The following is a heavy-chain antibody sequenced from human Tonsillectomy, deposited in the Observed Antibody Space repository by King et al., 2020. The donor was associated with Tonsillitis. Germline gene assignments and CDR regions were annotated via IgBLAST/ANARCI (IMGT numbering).Heavy chain of an antibody. CDR2: ISSDGSKK. V-gene: IGHV3-30*18. D-gene: IGHD6-19*01. Sequence: VQLVESGGGVVQPGGSLRLSCAASGFTFSIYGVHWVRQAPGKGLEWVAVISSDGSKKYYADSVRGRFTISGDNSKNTLYLQMNSLRADDTAVYYCAKARQWLVHFDYWGQGTLVTVSS. J-gene: IGHJ4*02. CDR3: AKARQWLVHFDY. CDR1: GFTFSIYG.